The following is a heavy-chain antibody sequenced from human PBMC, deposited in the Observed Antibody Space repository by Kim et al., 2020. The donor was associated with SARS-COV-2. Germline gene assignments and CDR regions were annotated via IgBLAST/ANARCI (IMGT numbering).Heavy chain of an antibody. D-gene: IGHD3-22*01. Sequence: GGSLRLSCAASGFTFRSYAMHWVRQAPGKGLEWVAVISYHGFNKNYAESLKGRSTISRDNSKNIMYLQMDSLRADDTAVYYCAKDQTYFYDSSGYSENDAFDSWGPGTTVTVSS. CDR1: GFTFRSYA. CDR2: ISYHGFNK. CDR3: AKDQTYFYDSSGYSENDAFDS. V-gene: IGHV3-30*18. J-gene: IGHJ3*02.